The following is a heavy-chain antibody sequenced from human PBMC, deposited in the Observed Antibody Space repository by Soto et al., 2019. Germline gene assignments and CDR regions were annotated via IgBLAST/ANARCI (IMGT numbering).Heavy chain of an antibody. D-gene: IGHD1-26*01. CDR2: IHFSWST. V-gene: IGHV4-30-4*01. Sequence: QLQLQESGPGLVKTSQTLSLTCTVSGGSISSGDSYWTWLRQPPGQGLEWIGYIHFSWSTYYNPSLQSRVTISVDTSRTQFSLKLSSVTAADTAVYYCAIAGSLGYWYFDVWGRGPLVTVSS. CDR1: GGSISSGDSY. CDR3: AIAGSLGYWYFDV. J-gene: IGHJ2*01.